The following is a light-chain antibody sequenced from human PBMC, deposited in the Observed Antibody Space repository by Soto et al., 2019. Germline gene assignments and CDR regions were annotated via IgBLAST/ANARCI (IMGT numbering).Light chain of an antibody. CDR1: QSVSSNH. CDR2: GAA. Sequence: ESVLTQSPGTLSLSPGERATLSSRARQSVSSNHLAWYQQKRGQPPRLLIYGAASSATGTPGRFSGSGSGTDFTLTITRLEPEDFAVYYCQQYGSSPQTFGQGTKVDIK. J-gene: IGKJ1*01. V-gene: IGKV3-20*01. CDR3: QQYGSSPQT.